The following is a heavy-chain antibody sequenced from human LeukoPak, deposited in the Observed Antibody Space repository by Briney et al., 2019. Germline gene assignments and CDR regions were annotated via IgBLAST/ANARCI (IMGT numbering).Heavy chain of an antibody. CDR2: INYSGGAT. CDR3: ATGYTSGPREDI. V-gene: IGHV3-23*01. J-gene: IGHJ3*02. CDR1: GFTFSSYS. D-gene: IGHD3-22*01. Sequence: GGSLRLSCAASGFTFSSYSMNWVRQGPGKGLEWVSGINYSGGATYYANSVQGRFTISRDNSKNTLLLQMNSLRAEDTAVYYCATGYTSGPREDIWGQGTMVTVSS.